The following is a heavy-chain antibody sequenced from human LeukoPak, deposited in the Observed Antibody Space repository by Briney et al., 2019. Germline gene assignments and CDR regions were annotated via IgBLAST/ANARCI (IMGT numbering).Heavy chain of an antibody. J-gene: IGHJ2*01. CDR3: ARDLGLRRMI. Sequence: LGGSLRLSCAASGLSLSSNNMHWVRQAPGGGLEWISYISAASGTIYSSDSLKGRFTISRDNARNTLYLQMNSLRPEDTAVYYCARDLGLRRMIWGRGTLVVVSS. CDR1: GLSLSSNN. CDR2: ISAASGTI. V-gene: IGHV3-48*04.